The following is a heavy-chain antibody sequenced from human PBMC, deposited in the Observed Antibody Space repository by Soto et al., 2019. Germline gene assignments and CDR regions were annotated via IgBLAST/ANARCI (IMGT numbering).Heavy chain of an antibody. V-gene: IGHV1-46*03. Sequence: QVQLVQSGAEVKKPGASVKVSCKASGYTFTSYYMHWVRQAPGQGLEWMGIINPSGGSTSYAQKFQGRVTMTRDTSTSTVYMELSSLRSEDTAVYYCARDSANDYGDYPTPFFMDVWGKGTTVTVSS. CDR1: GYTFTSYY. CDR3: ARDSANDYGDYPTPFFMDV. J-gene: IGHJ6*03. D-gene: IGHD4-17*01. CDR2: INPSGGST.